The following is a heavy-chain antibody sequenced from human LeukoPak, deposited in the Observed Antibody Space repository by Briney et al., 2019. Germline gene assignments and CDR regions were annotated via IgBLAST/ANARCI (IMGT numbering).Heavy chain of an antibody. D-gene: IGHD2-21*01. CDR2: INQDGSDK. V-gene: IGHV3-7*01. J-gene: IGHJ4*02. CDR3: ARSLWPEDY. Sequence: PGGSLRLSCTASGFTFSSYWMSWVRQAPGKGLEWVANINQDGSDKKYVDSVKGRFTISRDNAKNSVSLQMNSLRAEDTAVYYCARSLWPEDYWGQGTLVTVSS. CDR1: GFTFSSYW.